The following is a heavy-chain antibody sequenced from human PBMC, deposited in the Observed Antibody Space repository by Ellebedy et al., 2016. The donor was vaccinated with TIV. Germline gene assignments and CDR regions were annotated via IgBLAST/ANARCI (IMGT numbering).Heavy chain of an antibody. D-gene: IGHD2-15*01. CDR1: GFTVSSNY. V-gene: IGHV3-53*01. CDR3: ATNYCSGGSCYPSFAY. CDR2: IYSGGST. J-gene: IGHJ4*02. Sequence: GESLKISCAASGFTVSSNYMSWVRQAPGKGLEWVSVIYSGGSTYYADSVEGRFIISRDNSKNTLYLQMNSLRAEDTAVYYCATNYCSGGSCYPSFAYWGQGTLVTVSS.